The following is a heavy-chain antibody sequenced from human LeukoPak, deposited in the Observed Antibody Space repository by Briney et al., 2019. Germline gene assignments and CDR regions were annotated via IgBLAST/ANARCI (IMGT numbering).Heavy chain of an antibody. CDR2: INWNGGST. CDR3: ARAGRLMTTVTEIYYYYYMDV. V-gene: IGHV3-20*04. D-gene: IGHD4-17*01. J-gene: IGHJ6*03. Sequence: SGGSLRLSCAASGFTFSDHYIDWVRQAPGKGLEWVSGINWNGGSTGYADSVKGRFTISRDNAKNSLYLQMNSLRAEDTALYYCARAGRLMTTVTEIYYYYYMDVWGKGTTVTVSS. CDR1: GFTFSDHY.